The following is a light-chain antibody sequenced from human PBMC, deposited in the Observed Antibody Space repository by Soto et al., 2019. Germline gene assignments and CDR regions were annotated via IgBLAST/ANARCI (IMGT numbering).Light chain of an antibody. Sequence: EIVITQSPDTLSLSPGEKATPPCRASQSVSDNLAWYQQKPGQPPRLLIYGASTRATGVPSRFSGSGSGRDFTLTISSLQSEDFAVYYCQHCNDWSAFGQGTRLEIK. CDR2: GAS. CDR3: QHCNDWSA. CDR1: QSVSDN. V-gene: IGKV3-15*01. J-gene: IGKJ5*01.